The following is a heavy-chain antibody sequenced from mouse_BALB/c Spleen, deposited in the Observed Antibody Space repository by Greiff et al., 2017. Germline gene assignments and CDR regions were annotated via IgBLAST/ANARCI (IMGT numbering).Heavy chain of an antibody. J-gene: IGHJ1*01. Sequence: EVQGVESGPGLVKPSQSLSLTCTVTGYSITSDYAWNWIRQFPGNKLEWMGYISYSGSTSYNPSLKSRISITRDTSKNQFFLQLNSVTTEDTATYYCAKRGITTARYFDVWGAGTTVTVSS. CDR2: ISYSGST. V-gene: IGHV3-2*02. D-gene: IGHD1-2*01. CDR3: AKRGITTARYFDV. CDR1: GYSITSDYA.